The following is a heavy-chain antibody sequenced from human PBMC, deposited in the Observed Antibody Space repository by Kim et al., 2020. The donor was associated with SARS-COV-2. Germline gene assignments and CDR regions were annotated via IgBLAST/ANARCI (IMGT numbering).Heavy chain of an antibody. Sequence: GGSLRLSCAASGFTVSSNYMSWVRQAPGKGLEWVSVIYSGGSTYYADSVKGRFTISRDNSKNTLYLQMNSLRAEDTAVYYCARRAYYYGSGARMDVWGQGTTVTVSS. CDR3: ARRAYYYGSGARMDV. CDR1: GFTVSSNY. D-gene: IGHD3-10*01. J-gene: IGHJ6*02. V-gene: IGHV3-66*04. CDR2: IYSGGST.